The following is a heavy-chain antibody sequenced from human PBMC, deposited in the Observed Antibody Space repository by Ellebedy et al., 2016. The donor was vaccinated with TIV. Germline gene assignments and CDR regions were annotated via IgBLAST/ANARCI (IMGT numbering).Heavy chain of an antibody. CDR3: ARDRIVGSSSPYYNGMDV. V-gene: IGHV1-46*01. CDR2: IDPSGGST. D-gene: IGHD1-26*01. Sequence: AASVKVSCKASGYIFSDFYVHWARQAPGQGLEWMGVIDPSGGSTDYAQKFQGRVTMTRDTSTSTVYMELSSLRSDDTAVYYCARDRIVGSSSPYYNGMDVWGQGTTVTVSS. CDR1: GYIFSDFY. J-gene: IGHJ6*02.